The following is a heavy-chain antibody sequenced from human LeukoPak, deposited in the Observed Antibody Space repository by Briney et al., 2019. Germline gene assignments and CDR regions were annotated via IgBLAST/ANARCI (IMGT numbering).Heavy chain of an antibody. Sequence: KPSATLSLTCTVSGGSISSSSYYWGWIRQPPGKGLEWIGSIYYSGSTYYNPSLKSRVTISVDTSKNQFSLKLSSVTAADTAVYYCARGQWLMNFDYWGQGTLVTVSS. CDR3: ARGQWLMNFDY. D-gene: IGHD6-19*01. CDR2: IYYSGST. V-gene: IGHV4-39*01. J-gene: IGHJ4*02. CDR1: GGSISSSSYY.